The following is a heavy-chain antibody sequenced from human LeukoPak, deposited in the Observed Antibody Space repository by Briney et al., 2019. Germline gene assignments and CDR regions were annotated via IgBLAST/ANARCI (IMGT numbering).Heavy chain of an antibody. V-gene: IGHV3-66*01. D-gene: IGHD2-2*01. CDR1: GFTVSSQY. CDR2: IYTGGTT. Sequence: GGSLRLSCAASGFTVSSQYMSWVRQAPGKGLEWVSVIYTGGTTHYADSVKGRFTISRDDAKNTLYLQMNSLRAEDTAVYYCARRKVVSAYYYGMDVWGQGTTVTVSS. J-gene: IGHJ6*02. CDR3: ARRKVVSAYYYGMDV.